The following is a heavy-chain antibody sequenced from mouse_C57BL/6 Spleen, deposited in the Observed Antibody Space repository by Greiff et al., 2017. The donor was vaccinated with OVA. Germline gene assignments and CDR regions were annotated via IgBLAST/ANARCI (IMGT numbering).Heavy chain of an antibody. Sequence: EVMLVESEGGLVQPGSSMKLSCTASGFTFSDYYMAWVRQVPEKGLEWVANINYDGSSTYYLDSLKSRFIISRDNAKNILYLQMSSLKSEDTATYYCARDRGSFPGLFDYWGQGTTLTVAS. CDR2: INYDGSST. CDR3: ARDRGSFPGLFDY. V-gene: IGHV5-16*01. CDR1: GFTFSDYY. J-gene: IGHJ2*01.